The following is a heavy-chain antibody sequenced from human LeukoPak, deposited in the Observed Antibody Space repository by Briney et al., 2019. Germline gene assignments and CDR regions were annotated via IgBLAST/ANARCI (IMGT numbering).Heavy chain of an antibody. CDR1: GFTFPRHA. V-gene: IGHV3-23*01. J-gene: IGHJ4*02. Sequence: GGSLRLSCAAAGFTFPRHAMSWVRQAPGKGLEWVASSAGRGGSTHYADSVKGRFTISRDNSQNTVYLHVNSLRADDTAVYYCAQEHFDTSGYYSRFDNWGQGILVTVSS. CDR2: SAGRGGST. D-gene: IGHD3-22*01. CDR3: AQEHFDTSGYYSRFDN.